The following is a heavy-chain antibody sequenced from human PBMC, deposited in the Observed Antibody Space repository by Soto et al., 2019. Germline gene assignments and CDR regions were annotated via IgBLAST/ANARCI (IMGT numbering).Heavy chain of an antibody. CDR3: ARERVLRSGWFDP. CDR2: IYFPGSA. CDR1: GDSITSCGYY. Sequence: QVQLRESGPGLVKPSQALSLVCSVSGDSITSCGYYWTWLRQRPGKCLEWIGYIYFPGSAYYNPSLKSRMTMSVDTSKNQFSLRLSSVIAADTAFYYCARERVLRSGWFDPWGQGTLVNVSS. J-gene: IGHJ5*02. D-gene: IGHD1-26*01. V-gene: IGHV4-31*03.